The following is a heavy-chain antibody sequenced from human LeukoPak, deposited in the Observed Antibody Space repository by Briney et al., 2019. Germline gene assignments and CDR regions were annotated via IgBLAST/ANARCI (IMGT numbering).Heavy chain of an antibody. CDR1: GFTFSSYS. CDR2: ISSGSNTI. J-gene: IGHJ3*02. Sequence: GGSLRLSCAASGFTFSSYSMNWVRQAPGKGLEWVSYISSGSNTIYYADSVKGRFTISRDNAKNSLYLQMNSLRAEDTAVYYCARGHPLVSVAVAGSVAFDIWGQGTMVTVSS. CDR3: ARGHPLVSVAVAGSVAFDI. D-gene: IGHD6-19*01. V-gene: IGHV3-48*04.